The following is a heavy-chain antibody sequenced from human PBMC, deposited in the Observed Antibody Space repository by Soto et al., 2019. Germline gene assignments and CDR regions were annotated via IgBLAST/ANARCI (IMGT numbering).Heavy chain of an antibody. CDR3: AKDEIEQWLVSALVGYGMDV. Sequence: GGSLRLSCAASGFTFSSYGMHWVRQAPGKGLEWVAVISYDGSNKYYADSVKGRFTISRDNSKNTLYLQMNSLRAEDTAVYYCAKDEIEQWLVSALVGYGMDVWGQGTTVTVSS. V-gene: IGHV3-30*18. J-gene: IGHJ6*02. D-gene: IGHD6-19*01. CDR1: GFTFSSYG. CDR2: ISYDGSNK.